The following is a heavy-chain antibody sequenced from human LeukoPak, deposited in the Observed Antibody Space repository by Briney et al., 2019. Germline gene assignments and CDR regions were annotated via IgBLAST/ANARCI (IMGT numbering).Heavy chain of an antibody. Sequence: GGSLRLSCAASGFTFSSYWMSWVRQAPGKGLEWVANIKQDGSEKYYVDSVKGRFTISRDNAKNSLYLQMNSLRAEDTAVYYCARAKSGTLEAFDIWGQGTMVTVSS. CDR1: GFTFSSYW. V-gene: IGHV3-7*01. D-gene: IGHD1-26*01. J-gene: IGHJ3*02. CDR2: IKQDGSEK. CDR3: ARAKSGTLEAFDI.